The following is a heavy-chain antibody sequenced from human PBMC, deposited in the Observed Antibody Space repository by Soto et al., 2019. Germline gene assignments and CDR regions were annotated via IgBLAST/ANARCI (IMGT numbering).Heavy chain of an antibody. J-gene: IGHJ4*02. CDR2: ISSSSSYI. CDR3: AIFSTIRYFD. D-gene: IGHD3-9*01. Sequence: GGSLRLSCAASGCPFSSYSMNWVRQAPGKGLEWVSSISSSSSYIYYADSVKGRFTISRDNAKNSLYLQMNSLRAEDTAVYYCAIFSTIRYFDWGQGTLVTVSS. V-gene: IGHV3-21*01. CDR1: GCPFSSYS.